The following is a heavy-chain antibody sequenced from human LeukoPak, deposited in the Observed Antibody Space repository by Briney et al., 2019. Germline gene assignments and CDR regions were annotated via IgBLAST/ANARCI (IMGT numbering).Heavy chain of an antibody. CDR1: GFTFSSFN. J-gene: IGHJ5*02. CDR3: ARAVAVAGTDA. Sequence: GGSLRLSCAASGFTFSSFNMNWVRQAPGKAMEWVSSITSSGTHIFYADSVKGRFTISRDNAKNTLYLQMNTLRAEDTAMYYCARAVAVAGTDAWGQGTLVTVSS. V-gene: IGHV3-21*06. D-gene: IGHD6-19*01. CDR2: ITSSGTHI.